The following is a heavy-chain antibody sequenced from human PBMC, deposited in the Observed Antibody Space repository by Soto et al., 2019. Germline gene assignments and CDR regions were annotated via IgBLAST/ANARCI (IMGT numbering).Heavy chain of an antibody. D-gene: IGHD6-13*01. CDR2: MNPNSGNT. J-gene: IGHJ6*03. CDR1: GYTFTSYD. V-gene: IGHV1-8*01. CDR3: AREDSIAAAVLYYYYMDV. Sequence: QVQLVQSGAEVKKPGASVKVSCKASGYTFTSYDINWVRQATGQGLEWMGWMNPNSGNTGYAQKFQGRVTMTRNTSISTAYMELSSLRSEDTAVYYCAREDSIAAAVLYYYYMDVWGKGTTVTVSS.